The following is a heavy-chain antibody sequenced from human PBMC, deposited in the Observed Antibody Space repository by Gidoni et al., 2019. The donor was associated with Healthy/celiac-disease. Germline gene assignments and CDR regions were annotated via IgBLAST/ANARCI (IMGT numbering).Heavy chain of an antibody. J-gene: IGHJ5*02. V-gene: IGHV3-23*01. CDR3: AKLGDIVVVPAPNWFDP. D-gene: IGHD2-2*01. CDR1: GFTFSSYA. CDR2: ISGSGGST. Sequence: EVQLLESGGGLVQPGGSLRLSCAASGFTFSSYAMGWVRQAPGKGLEWVSAISGSGGSTYYADSVKGRFTISRDNSKNTLYLQMNSLRAEDTAVYYCAKLGDIVVVPAPNWFDPWGQGTLVTVSS.